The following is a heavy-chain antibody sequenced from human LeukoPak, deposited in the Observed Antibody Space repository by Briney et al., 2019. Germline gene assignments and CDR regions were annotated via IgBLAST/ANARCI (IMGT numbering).Heavy chain of an antibody. CDR3: AREGELRPFDY. Sequence: ASVKVSCKASGGTFSSYAISWVRQAPGQGLEWMGRIISIFGTANYAQKFQGRVTITTDESTSTAYMELSSLRSEDTAVYYCAREGELRPFDYWGQGTLVTVSS. CDR2: IISIFGTA. CDR1: GGTFSSYA. D-gene: IGHD1-26*01. V-gene: IGHV1-69*05. J-gene: IGHJ4*02.